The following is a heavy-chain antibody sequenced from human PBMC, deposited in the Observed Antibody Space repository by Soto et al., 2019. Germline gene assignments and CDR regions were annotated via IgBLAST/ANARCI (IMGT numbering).Heavy chain of an antibody. CDR2: IRPNGGGT. Sequence: ASVKVSCKASGFPFSDCYIHWVRQAPGPGLEYMGVIRPNGGGTSYPQKFQGRVTITADKSTSTAYMELSSLRSEDTAVYYCARDGTYYYGSGTFDYWGQGTLVTVS. CDR1: GFPFSDCY. V-gene: IGHV1-46*01. CDR3: ARDGTYYYGSGTFDY. J-gene: IGHJ4*02. D-gene: IGHD3-10*01.